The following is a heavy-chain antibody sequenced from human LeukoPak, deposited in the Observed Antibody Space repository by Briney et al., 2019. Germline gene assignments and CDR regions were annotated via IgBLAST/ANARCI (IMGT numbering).Heavy chain of an antibody. V-gene: IGHV3-23*01. CDR2: ISGSGGST. CDR3: ARSSCTSGMCYSRFLDP. D-gene: IGHD2-15*01. J-gene: IGHJ5*02. Sequence: GGSLRLSCAASGFTFSSYGMSWVRLAPGKGLEWVSAISGSGGSTYYADSVKGRFTISRDNSKNTLYLQMNSLKTEDTAIYYCARSSCTSGMCYSRFLDPWGQGTLVTVSS. CDR1: GFTFSSYG.